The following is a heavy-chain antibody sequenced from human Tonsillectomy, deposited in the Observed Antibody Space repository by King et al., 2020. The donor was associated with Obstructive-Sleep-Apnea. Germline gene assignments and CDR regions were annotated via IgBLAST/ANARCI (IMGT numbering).Heavy chain of an antibody. CDR3: ARRGGTGDSWYFDL. CDR1: VYRYSNYW. CDR2: IYRGDSDT. J-gene: IGHJ2*01. Sequence: QLVQSGAVVKKPGESLKISCKGSVYRYSNYWIGWVRQMPGKGLEWMVIIYRGDSDTRYSPAFQVQVTISADKSISTAYLQWSSLKASDTAMYYCARRGGTGDSWYFDLWGRGTLVTVSS. D-gene: IGHD7-27*01. V-gene: IGHV5-51*01.